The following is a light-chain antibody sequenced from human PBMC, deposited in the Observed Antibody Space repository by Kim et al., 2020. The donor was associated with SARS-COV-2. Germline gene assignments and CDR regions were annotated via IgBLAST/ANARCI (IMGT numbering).Light chain of an antibody. Sequence: VALRQTVRITCQGDRLRSYYATWYQQKPAQAPIVVIYGKNNRPSGIPDRFSGSSSGDTASLTITGTQAGDEADYYCNSRGSNDNVLFGGGTQLTVL. V-gene: IGLV3-19*01. CDR1: RLRSYY. J-gene: IGLJ2*01. CDR3: NSRGSNDNVL. CDR2: GKN.